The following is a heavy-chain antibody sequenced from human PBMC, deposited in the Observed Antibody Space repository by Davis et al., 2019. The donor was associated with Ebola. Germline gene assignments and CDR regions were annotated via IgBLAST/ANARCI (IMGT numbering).Heavy chain of an antibody. CDR3: ARQSAYYFDSSGHDPFDI. J-gene: IGHJ3*02. V-gene: IGHV3-48*03. D-gene: IGHD3-22*01. CDR1: GFTFNKYE. Sequence: GESLKISCAASGFTFNKYEMNWVRQAPGKGLEWISYISDSRSTTYYTDSVKGRFTISRDNAKNSVFPQMNSLRVEDTAVYFCARQSAYYFDSSGHDPFDIWGHGTMVTVSS. CDR2: ISDSRSTT.